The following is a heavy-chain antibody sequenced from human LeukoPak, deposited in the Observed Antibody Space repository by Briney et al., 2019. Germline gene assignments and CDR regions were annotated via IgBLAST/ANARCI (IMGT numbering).Heavy chain of an antibody. Sequence: GGSLRLSCAASGFTFSDYYMGWIRQAPGKGLEGVSYISSSSSYTNYADSVKGRFTISRDNAKTSLYLQMNSLRAEDTAVYYCASRGYGDDVEQYNWFDPWGQGTLVTVSS. J-gene: IGHJ5*02. CDR1: GFTFSDYY. CDR3: ASRGYGDDVEQYNWFDP. D-gene: IGHD4-17*01. CDR2: ISSSSSYT. V-gene: IGHV3-11*03.